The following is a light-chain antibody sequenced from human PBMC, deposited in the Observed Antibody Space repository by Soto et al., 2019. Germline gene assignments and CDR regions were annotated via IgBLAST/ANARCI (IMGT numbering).Light chain of an antibody. CDR3: CSYAGGTFFEV. CDR1: RNDVGGYNY. Sequence: QSVLTQPPCASVSPGQSVTVSCTGTRNDVGGYNYVSWYQQHPGKAPKVIIYEVYKRPSGVPDRLSGSKSGNTASLTVSALQPEDEADYYCCSYAGGTFFEVFGTGTKVTVL. J-gene: IGLJ1*01. V-gene: IGLV2-8*01. CDR2: EVY.